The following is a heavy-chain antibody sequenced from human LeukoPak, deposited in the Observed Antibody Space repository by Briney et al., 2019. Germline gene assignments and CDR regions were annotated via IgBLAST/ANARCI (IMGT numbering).Heavy chain of an antibody. CDR1: GFTFSSYA. CDR2: ISSNGGST. V-gene: IGHV3-64*01. J-gene: IGHJ4*02. D-gene: IGHD5-12*01. CDR3: ARGRGGYSGYDYLTYFDY. Sequence: GGSLRLSCAASGFTFSSYAMHWVRQAPGKGLEYVSAISSNGGSTYYANSVKGRFTISRDNSKNTLYLQMGSLRAEDMAVYYCARGRGGYSGYDYLTYFDYWGQGTLVTVSS.